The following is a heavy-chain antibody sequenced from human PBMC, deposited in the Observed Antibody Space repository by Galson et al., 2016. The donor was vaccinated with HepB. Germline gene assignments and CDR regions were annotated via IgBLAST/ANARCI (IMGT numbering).Heavy chain of an antibody. CDR2: ISYDGRDK. D-gene: IGHD5-12*01. J-gene: IGHJ3*01. CDR1: GFKFSDYA. Sequence: SLRLSCAVSGFKFSDYAMHWVRQAAGKGLECVAVISYDGRDKYYADSVKGRFTISRDNSKNTLDLQMNSPRTEDTALYYCAKDREWLRYTSDGIDVWGQGTTVTVSS. CDR3: AKDREWLRYTSDGIDV. V-gene: IGHV3-30*18.